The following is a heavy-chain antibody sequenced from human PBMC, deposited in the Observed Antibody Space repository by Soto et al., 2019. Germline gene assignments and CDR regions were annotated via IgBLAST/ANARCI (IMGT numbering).Heavy chain of an antibody. V-gene: IGHV1-69*06. CDR1: GGTFSSYA. D-gene: IGHD3-22*01. CDR3: AREEYYYDSSGYLLDY. Sequence: SVKVSCKAFGGTFSSYAISWVRQAPGQGLEWMGGIIPIFGTANYAQKFQGRVTITADKSMSTAYMELSSLRSEDTAVYYCAREEYYYDSSGYLLDYWGQG. J-gene: IGHJ4*02. CDR2: IIPIFGTA.